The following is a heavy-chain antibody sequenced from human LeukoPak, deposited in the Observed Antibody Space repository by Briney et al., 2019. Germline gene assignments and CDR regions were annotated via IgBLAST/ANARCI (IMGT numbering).Heavy chain of an antibody. CDR2: ISYDGSNK. CDR3: AKDQPDIVVVVAATPNWFDP. D-gene: IGHD2-15*01. V-gene: IGHV3-30*18. J-gene: IGHJ5*02. Sequence: HSGGSLRLSCAASGFTFSSYGMHWVRQAPGKGLEWVAVISYDGSNKYYADSVKGRFTISRDNSKNTLYLQMNSLRAEDTAVYYWAKDQPDIVVVVAATPNWFDPWGQGTLVTVSS. CDR1: GFTFSSYG.